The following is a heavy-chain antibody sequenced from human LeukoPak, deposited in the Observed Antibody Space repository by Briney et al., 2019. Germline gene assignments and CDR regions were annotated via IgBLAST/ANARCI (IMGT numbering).Heavy chain of an antibody. CDR2: FDPEDGET. CDR1: GYTLTELS. Sequence: ASVTVSCKVSGYTLTELSMHWVRQAPGKGLEWMGGFDPEDGETIYAQKFQGRVTMTEDTSTDTAYMELSSLRSEDTAVYYCATALPHYDYGDNWFDPWGQGTLVTVSS. V-gene: IGHV1-24*01. D-gene: IGHD4-17*01. J-gene: IGHJ5*02. CDR3: ATALPHYDYGDNWFDP.